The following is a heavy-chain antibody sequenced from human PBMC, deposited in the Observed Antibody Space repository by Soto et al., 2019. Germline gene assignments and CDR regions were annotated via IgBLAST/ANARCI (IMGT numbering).Heavy chain of an antibody. CDR3: AKSDFWSGYYPQVYYYGMDV. D-gene: IGHD3-3*01. J-gene: IGHJ6*02. Sequence: GGSLRLSCAASGFTFSSYGMHWVRQAPGKGLEWVAVISYDGSNKYYADSVKGRFTIPRDNSKNTLYLQMNSLRAEDTAVYYCAKSDFWSGYYPQVYYYGMDVWGQGTTVTVSS. CDR1: GFTFSSYG. CDR2: ISYDGSNK. V-gene: IGHV3-30*18.